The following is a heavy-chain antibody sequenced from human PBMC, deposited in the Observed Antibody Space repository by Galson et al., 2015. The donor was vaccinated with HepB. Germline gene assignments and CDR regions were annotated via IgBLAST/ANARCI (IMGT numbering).Heavy chain of an antibody. V-gene: IGHV1-46*03. D-gene: IGHD4-17*01. CDR3: ARGSTVTTNAKYYFDY. Sequence: SVKVSCKASGYTFTSFGISWVRQAPGQGLEWMGIINPSGGTNYAQKFQGRVTMTRDTSTSTVYMELSSLRSEDTAMYYCARGSTVTTNAKYYFDYWGQGTLVTVSS. CDR2: INPSGGT. J-gene: IGHJ4*02. CDR1: GYTFTSFG.